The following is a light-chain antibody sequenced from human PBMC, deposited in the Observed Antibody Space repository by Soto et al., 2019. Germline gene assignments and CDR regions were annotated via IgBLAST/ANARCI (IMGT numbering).Light chain of an antibody. CDR1: SSDVGGYNY. CDR2: EVS. CDR3: SSYTSSSTL. V-gene: IGLV2-14*01. Sequence: QSVLTQPASVSGSPGQSITISCTGTSSDVGGYNYVSWYQQHPGKAPKLMIYEVSNRPSGVSNRFSGSKSGNTASLTISGLPAEDEADYYCSSYTSSSTLFGDGTKVTVL. J-gene: IGLJ1*01.